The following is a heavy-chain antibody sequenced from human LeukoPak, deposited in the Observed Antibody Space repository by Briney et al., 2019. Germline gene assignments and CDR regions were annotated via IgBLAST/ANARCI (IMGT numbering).Heavy chain of an antibody. J-gene: IGHJ4*02. CDR2: IYPGDSDT. CDR3: ARHAEDIAAAGTEFDY. CDR1: GYSFTSYW. D-gene: IGHD6-13*01. V-gene: IGHV5-51*01. Sequence: GESLKISCKGSGYSFTSYWIGWVRQMPGKGLEWTGIIYPGDSDTRYSPSFQGQVTISADKSISTAYLQWSSLKASDTAMYYCARHAEDIAAAGTEFDYWGQGTLVTVSS.